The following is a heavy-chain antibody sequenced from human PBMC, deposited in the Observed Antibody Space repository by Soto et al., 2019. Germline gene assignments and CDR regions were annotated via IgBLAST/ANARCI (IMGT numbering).Heavy chain of an antibody. CDR3: ARDRYSSGWYDLDY. Sequence: QVQLVESGGGVAQPGRSLSLSCAASEFTFSSYGMHWVRQAPGKGLEGVAVVWYDGSNKYYADSVKGRFTISRDNSKNTLYLQMNSLRAEDTAVYYCARDRYSSGWYDLDYWGQGTLVTVAS. V-gene: IGHV3-33*01. CDR1: EFTFSSYG. D-gene: IGHD6-19*01. CDR2: VWYDGSNK. J-gene: IGHJ4*02.